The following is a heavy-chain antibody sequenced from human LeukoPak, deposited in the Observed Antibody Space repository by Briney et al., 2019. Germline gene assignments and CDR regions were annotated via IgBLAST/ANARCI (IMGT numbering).Heavy chain of an antibody. D-gene: IGHD3-10*01. CDR2: IYYSGST. V-gene: IGHV4-39*02. J-gene: IGHJ4*01. Sequence: PSETLSLTCTVSGGSISSSSYYWGWIRQPPGKGLEWIGSIYYSGSTYYNPSLKSRVTISVDTSKNQFSLKLSSVTAADTAVYYCARDMVRGLLGKIDYWGHGALVTVSS. CDR1: GGSISSSSYY. CDR3: ARDMVRGLLGKIDY.